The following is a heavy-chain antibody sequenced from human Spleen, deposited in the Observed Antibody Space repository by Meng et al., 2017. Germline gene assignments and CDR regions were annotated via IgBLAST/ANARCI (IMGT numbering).Heavy chain of an antibody. Sequence: QVQLHQWGAGLSKPSESLSLTCAVYGGSFSGKSWSWIRQPPGKGLEWIGEINHNGSTDYKPSLKSLVIISVDTSKNQFSLKLTSVTAADTAVYYCARVRFGVFLNFDYWGQGTLVTVSS. CDR2: INHNGST. CDR3: ARVRFGVFLNFDY. V-gene: IGHV4-34*01. D-gene: IGHD3-3*01. CDR1: GGSFSGKS. J-gene: IGHJ4*02.